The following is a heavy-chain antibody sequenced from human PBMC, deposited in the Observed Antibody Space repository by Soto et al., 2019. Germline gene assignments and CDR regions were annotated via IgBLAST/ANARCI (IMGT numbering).Heavy chain of an antibody. D-gene: IGHD3-10*01. V-gene: IGHV3-33*01. CDR2: IWYDGSDK. J-gene: IGHJ4*02. Sequence: QVQLVESGGGVVQPGRSLRLSCAASGFTFSSYGMHWVRQAPGKGLEWVALIWYDGSDKYYADSVKGRFTISRDDSKTTLYLQMNSLRAEDTAVYYCARDAYLGSGSYAYWGQGTLVTVSS. CDR1: GFTFSSYG. CDR3: ARDAYLGSGSYAY.